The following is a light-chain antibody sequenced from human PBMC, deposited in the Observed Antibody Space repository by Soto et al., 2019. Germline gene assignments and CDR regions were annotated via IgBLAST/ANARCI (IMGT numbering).Light chain of an antibody. V-gene: IGLV7-46*01. CDR2: DTG. J-gene: IGLJ2*01. Sequence: QAVVTQEPSLTVSPGGTVTLTDGSSTGVVTSSLFPYGFQQRPGQAPRTLIYDTGNKHSWTPVRFSGSLLGDKAALTLSGAPPEDEADYYRLLSYSGTRVFGGGTKLTVL. CDR3: LLSYSGTRV. CDR1: TGVVTSSLF.